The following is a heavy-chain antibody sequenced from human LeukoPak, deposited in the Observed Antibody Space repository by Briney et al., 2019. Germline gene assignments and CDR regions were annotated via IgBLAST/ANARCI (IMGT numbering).Heavy chain of an antibody. CDR1: GYTFTGYY. Sequence: ASVKVSCKASGYTFTGYYMHWVRQAPGQGLEWMGWINPNSGGTNYAQKFQGRVTITADESTSTAYMELSSLRSEDTAVYYCARGPKYYDFWSGYYPNWFDPWGQGTLVTVSS. CDR2: INPNSGGT. CDR3: ARGPKYYDFWSGYYPNWFDP. J-gene: IGHJ5*02. D-gene: IGHD3-3*01. V-gene: IGHV1-2*02.